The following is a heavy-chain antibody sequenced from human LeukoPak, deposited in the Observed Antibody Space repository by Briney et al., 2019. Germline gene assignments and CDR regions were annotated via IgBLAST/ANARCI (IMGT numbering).Heavy chain of an antibody. CDR3: AKVYCSSTSCPSYNWFDP. CDR1: GFTFSSYA. Sequence: GALRLSCAASGFTFSSYAMSWVRQAPGKGLEWVSAISGSDGSTYYADSVKGRFTISRDNSKNTLYLQMNSLRAEDTAVYYCAKVYCSSTSCPSYNWFDPWGQGTLVTVSS. V-gene: IGHV3-23*01. D-gene: IGHD2-2*01. CDR2: ISGSDGST. J-gene: IGHJ5*02.